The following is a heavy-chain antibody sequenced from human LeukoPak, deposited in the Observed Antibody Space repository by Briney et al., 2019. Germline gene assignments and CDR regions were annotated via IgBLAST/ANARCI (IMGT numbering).Heavy chain of an antibody. V-gene: IGHV3-74*01. CDR2: IHTDGSRT. Sequence: PGGSLRLSCVAHGFTFTDSWMHWVRQAPGKGLVWVSQIHTDGSRTNYADSVRGRFSISIDSAKNTLYLQMSSLRVEDTAVYYCAREVDAFDIWGQGTMVTVSS. J-gene: IGHJ3*02. CDR3: AREVDAFDI. CDR1: GFTFTDSW.